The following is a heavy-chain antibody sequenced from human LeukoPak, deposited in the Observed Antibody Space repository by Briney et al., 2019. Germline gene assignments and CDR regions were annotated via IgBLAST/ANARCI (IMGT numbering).Heavy chain of an antibody. CDR3: ARGWLVRGRYFDY. J-gene: IGHJ4*02. CDR1: GGSISSYY. D-gene: IGHD6-19*01. Sequence: PSETLSLTCTVSGGSISSYYWSWIRQPAGKGLEWIGSIYYSGSTYYNPSLKSRVTISVDTSKNQFSLKLSSVTAADTAVYYCARGWLVRGRYFDYWGQGTLVTVSS. V-gene: IGHV4-59*08. CDR2: IYYSGST.